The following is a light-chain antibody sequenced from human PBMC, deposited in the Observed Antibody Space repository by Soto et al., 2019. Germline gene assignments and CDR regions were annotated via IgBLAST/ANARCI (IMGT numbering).Light chain of an antibody. CDR2: EVN. CDR3: TSYAGGNNV. CDR1: SSDVCCYNY. V-gene: IGLV2-8*01. Sequence: QSALTQPPSASGSPGQSVTISCTGTSSDVCCYNYVSWYQQYPGKDPKLMVYEVNKRPSGVPDRVSGSKSGNTASLTVSGLQAEDEADYYCTSYAGGNNVFGTGTKLTVL. J-gene: IGLJ1*01.